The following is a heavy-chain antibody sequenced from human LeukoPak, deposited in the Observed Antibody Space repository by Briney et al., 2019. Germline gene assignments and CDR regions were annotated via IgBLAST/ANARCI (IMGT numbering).Heavy chain of an antibody. V-gene: IGHV4-39*07. CDR2: IYYTGST. CDR1: GDSISSSSYH. Sequence: PSETLSLTCTVSGDSISSSSYHWGWIRQPPGKGLEWIGSIYYTGSTYYNPSLKSRVTISVDTSKNQFSLRLSSVTAADTAVYYCARSGPVAGRPDVFDIWGQGTMVTVSS. J-gene: IGHJ3*02. D-gene: IGHD2-2*01. CDR3: ARSGPVAGRPDVFDI.